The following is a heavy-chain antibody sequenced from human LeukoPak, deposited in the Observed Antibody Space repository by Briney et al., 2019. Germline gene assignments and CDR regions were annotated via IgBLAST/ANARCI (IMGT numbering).Heavy chain of an antibody. V-gene: IGHV3-30-3*01. CDR1: GFTFSSYA. CDR2: IPCDGSNK. D-gene: IGHD2-15*01. CDR3: ARASGYCSGGTCQSFDY. Sequence: GGSLRLSCAASGFTFSSYAMHWVRQAPGKGLEWVAVIPCDGSNKYYADSVKGRFTISRDNSKNTLYLQMNSLRAEDTAVYYCARASGYCSGGTCQSFDYWGQGTLVTVSS. J-gene: IGHJ4*02.